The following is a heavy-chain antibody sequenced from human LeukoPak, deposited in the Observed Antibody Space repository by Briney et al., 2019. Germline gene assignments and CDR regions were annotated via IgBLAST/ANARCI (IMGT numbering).Heavy chain of an antibody. Sequence: ASVKVSCKASGYTFTNYDINWVRQAPGQGLEWMGWVSPNSGDTGYAQKFQGRVTVTRNTSIGTAYLELSSLKSDDTAVYYCARNFYGSGTFEDWGQGTLVTVSS. V-gene: IGHV1-8*01. CDR2: VSPNSGDT. CDR3: ARNFYGSGTFED. J-gene: IGHJ4*02. CDR1: GYTFTNYD. D-gene: IGHD3-10*01.